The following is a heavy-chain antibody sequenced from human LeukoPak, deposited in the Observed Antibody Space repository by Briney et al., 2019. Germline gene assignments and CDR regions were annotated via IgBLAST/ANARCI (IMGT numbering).Heavy chain of an antibody. Sequence: GGSLRLSCAASGFAFSNQAMGWVRQAPGKGLEWVSVISDSGDTTYYADSVKGRFTISRDNSKNTLFLLMNSLRAEDTAVYYCAKDARRTNGWYFFDYWGQGTLVTVSS. CDR3: AKDARRTNGWYFFDY. J-gene: IGHJ4*02. V-gene: IGHV3-23*01. CDR1: GFAFSNQA. CDR2: ISDSGDTT. D-gene: IGHD6-19*01.